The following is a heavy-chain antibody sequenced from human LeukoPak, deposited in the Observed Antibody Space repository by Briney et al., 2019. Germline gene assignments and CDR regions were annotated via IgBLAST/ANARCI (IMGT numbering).Heavy chain of an antibody. Sequence: PSETLSLTCTVSGGSISSGGYYWSWIRQHPGKGLEWIGYIYYSGSAYYNPSLKSRVTISVDTSENQFSLRLSSVTAADTAVYYCARVNYGSATKEDYWGQGTLVTVSS. V-gene: IGHV4-31*03. J-gene: IGHJ4*02. D-gene: IGHD3-10*01. CDR2: IYYSGSA. CDR3: ARVNYGSATKEDY. CDR1: GGSISSGGYY.